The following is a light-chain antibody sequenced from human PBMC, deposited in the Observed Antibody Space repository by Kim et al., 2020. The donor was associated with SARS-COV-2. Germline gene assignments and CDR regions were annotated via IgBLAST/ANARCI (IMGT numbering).Light chain of an antibody. Sequence: ASTGDTVPISCRARQGISSYLAWYQKKPENAPKLLIYAASTLQSEVPSQFCGSGAGTDFSLTISCLQSEDFATYYCQQYYSYPRTFGQGTKMDIK. CDR2: AAS. J-gene: IGKJ1*01. CDR3: QQYYSYPRT. V-gene: IGKV1-8*01. CDR1: QGISSY.